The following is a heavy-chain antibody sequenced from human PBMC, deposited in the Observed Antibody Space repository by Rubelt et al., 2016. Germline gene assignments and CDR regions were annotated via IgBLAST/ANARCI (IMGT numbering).Heavy chain of an antibody. CDR3: ARDLSYYDSLSDY. CDR2: ISSSSSYI. J-gene: IGHJ4*02. V-gene: IGHV3-21*01. CDR1: GFTFSSYS. Sequence: EVQLVESGGGLVKPGGSLRLSCAASGFTFSSYSMNWVRQAPGKGLEWVSSISSSSSYIYYADSVKGRFTISSDNAKNSLYLQMNSLRAEDTAVYYCARDLSYYDSLSDYWGQGTLVTVSS. D-gene: IGHD3-22*01.